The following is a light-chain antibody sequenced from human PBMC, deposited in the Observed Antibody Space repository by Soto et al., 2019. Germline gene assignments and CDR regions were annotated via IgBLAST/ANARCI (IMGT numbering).Light chain of an antibody. CDR1: QSISDT. J-gene: IGKJ4*01. Sequence: EIVMTQSPATLSVSPGGRATLSCRASQSISDTLAWYQQKPGQAPRLLIYDASNRATGIPARFSGSGSGTDFTLTISSLEPEDFAVYYCQQRSNWPPLFGGGTKVDIK. V-gene: IGKV3-11*01. CDR3: QQRSNWPPL. CDR2: DAS.